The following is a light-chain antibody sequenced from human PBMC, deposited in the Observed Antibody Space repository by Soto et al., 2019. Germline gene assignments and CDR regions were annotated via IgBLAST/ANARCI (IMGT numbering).Light chain of an antibody. J-gene: IGKJ1*01. CDR2: GAS. V-gene: IGKV3-15*01. Sequence: EIVMTQSPATLSVSPGERATLPCRASQSVDINLAWYQQRAGQAPRLLVYGASTKATDMPGRFSGRGSGTEFTLTISSLQSEDFEIYYCQQYNNWPITFGQGTKVDIK. CDR1: QSVDIN. CDR3: QQYNNWPIT.